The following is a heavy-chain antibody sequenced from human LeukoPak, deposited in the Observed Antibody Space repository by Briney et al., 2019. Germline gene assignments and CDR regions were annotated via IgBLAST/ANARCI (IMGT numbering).Heavy chain of an antibody. CDR2: IIPIFGRT. Sequence: GASVKVSCKASGGTFSSYSISWVRQAPGQGLAGVGRIIPIFGRTNYAQKFQGRVTITTDKSTSTTYLELSRLSSEDTAVYYCACEDTAMYAFDIWGQGTMVTVSS. CDR1: GGTFSSYS. CDR3: ACEDTAMYAFDI. J-gene: IGHJ3*02. V-gene: IGHV1-69*04. D-gene: IGHD5-18*01.